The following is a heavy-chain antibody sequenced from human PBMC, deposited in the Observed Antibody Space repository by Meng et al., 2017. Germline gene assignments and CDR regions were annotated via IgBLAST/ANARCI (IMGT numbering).Heavy chain of an antibody. CDR2: VYHNGNA. D-gene: IGHD2-21*02. CDR3: ARELDAVGVTAYDL. V-gene: IGHV4-4*02. J-gene: IGHJ4*02. Sequence: QVQLKGPGPGLVKPSGTLSLTFAVSGGSISSNNWWSWVRQPPGKGLEWIGEVYHNGNANYNPSLKSRVTISVDKSKNQFSPKLSFVAAADTAIYYCARELDAVGVTAYDLWGQGTLVTVSS. CDR1: GGSISSNNW.